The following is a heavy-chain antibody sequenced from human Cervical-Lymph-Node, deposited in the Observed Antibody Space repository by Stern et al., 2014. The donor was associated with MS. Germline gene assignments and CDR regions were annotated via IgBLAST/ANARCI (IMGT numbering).Heavy chain of an antibody. CDR1: GYTLTELS. CDR3: ATNPGVWGSPQFDY. CDR2: FDPEDGET. Sequence: VQLVESGAEVKKPGASVKVSCKVSGYTLTELSMHWVRQAPGKGLEWMGGFDPEDGETIYAQKFQGRVTMPEDTSTDTAYMELSSLRSEDTAVYYCATNPGVWGSPQFDYWGQGTLVTVSS. D-gene: IGHD3-16*01. V-gene: IGHV1-24*01. J-gene: IGHJ4*02.